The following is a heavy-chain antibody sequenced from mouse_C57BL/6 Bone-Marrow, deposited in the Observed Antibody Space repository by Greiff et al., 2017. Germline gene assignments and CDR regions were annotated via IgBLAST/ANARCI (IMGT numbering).Heavy chain of an antibody. CDR1: GYTFTSYW. D-gene: IGHD3-3*01. CDR3: ARAGTNYAMDY. V-gene: IGHV1-64*01. Sequence: VQLQQPGAELVKPGASVKLSCKASGYTFTSYWMHWVKQRPGQGLEWIGMIHPNSGSTNYNEKLKSKATLTVDKSSSTAYMQLSSLTSEDSAVYYCARAGTNYAMDYWGQGTSVTVSS. CDR2: IHPNSGST. J-gene: IGHJ4*01.